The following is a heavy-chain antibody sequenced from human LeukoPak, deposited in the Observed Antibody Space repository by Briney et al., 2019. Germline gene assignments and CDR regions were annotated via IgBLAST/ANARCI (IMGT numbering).Heavy chain of an antibody. J-gene: IGHJ4*02. V-gene: IGHV3-43*02. CDR3: AKDRPESF. CDR1: GFTFDAYA. Sequence: PGGSLRLSCAASGFTFDAYAIHWVRQAPRKRLEWVSLISGDGGSTHYADSVKGRFSIFRDNSKNSVYLQMNSLRTEDTALYYCAKDRPESFWGQGTLVTVSS. CDR2: ISGDGGST.